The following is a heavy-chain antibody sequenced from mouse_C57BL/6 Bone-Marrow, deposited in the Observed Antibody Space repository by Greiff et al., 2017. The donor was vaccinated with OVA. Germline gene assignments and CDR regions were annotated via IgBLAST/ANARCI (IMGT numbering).Heavy chain of an antibody. V-gene: IGHV1-52*01. CDR1: GYTFTSYW. CDR3: AGAGGIVDYDYAWFAY. D-gene: IGHD2-4*01. J-gene: IGHJ3*01. Sequence: VQLQQPGAELVRPGSSVKLSCKASGYTFTSYWMHWVKQRPIQGLEWIGNIDPSDSETHYNQKFKDKATLTVDKSSSTAYMQLSSLTSEDSAVYYYAGAGGIVDYDYAWFAYWGQGTLVTVSA. CDR2: IDPSDSET.